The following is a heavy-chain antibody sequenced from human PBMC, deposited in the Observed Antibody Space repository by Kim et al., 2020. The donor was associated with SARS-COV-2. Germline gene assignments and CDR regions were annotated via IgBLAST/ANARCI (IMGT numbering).Heavy chain of an antibody. CDR1: GFTFSSYS. D-gene: IGHD3-22*01. CDR2: ISSSSSYI. CDR3: ARDNRGQSYYYDSSGYFFIGVYAFDI. V-gene: IGHV3-21*01. Sequence: GGSLRLSCAASGFTFSSYSMNWVRQAPGKGLEWVSSISSSSSYIYYADSVKGRFTISRDNAKNSLYLQMNSLRAEDTAVYYCARDNRGQSYYYDSSGYFFIGVYAFDIWGQGTMVTVSS. J-gene: IGHJ3*02.